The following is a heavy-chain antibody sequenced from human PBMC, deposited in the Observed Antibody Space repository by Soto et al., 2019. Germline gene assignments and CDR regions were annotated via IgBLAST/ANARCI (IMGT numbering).Heavy chain of an antibody. CDR3: ARSSNAIIGTMNFDH. Sequence: QVQLQESGPGLVKPSGTLSLTCDVSSGSISSSNWWSWVRQPPGKGLEWIGESFHSGSPNYNLCLKSRVTISLDKSNNEVSLKLSSVTAADTAIYYCARSSNAIIGTMNFDHWGHGILVTVSS. D-gene: IGHD1-20*01. V-gene: IGHV4-4*02. J-gene: IGHJ4*01. CDR1: SGSISSSNW. CDR2: SFHSGSP.